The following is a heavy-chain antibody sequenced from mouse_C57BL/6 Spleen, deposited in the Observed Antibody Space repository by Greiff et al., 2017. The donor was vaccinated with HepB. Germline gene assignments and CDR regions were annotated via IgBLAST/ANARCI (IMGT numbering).Heavy chain of an antibody. CDR2: IYPGDGDT. J-gene: IGHJ2*01. V-gene: IGHV1-82*01. CDR3: ANYGSTQYYFDY. CDR1: GYAFSSSW. Sequence: QVQLQQSGPELVKPGASVKISCKASGYAFSSSWMNWVKQRPGKGLEWIGRIYPGDGDTNYNGKFKGKATLTADKSSSTAYMQLSSLTSEDSAVYFFANYGSTQYYFDYWGQGTTLTVSS. D-gene: IGHD1-1*01.